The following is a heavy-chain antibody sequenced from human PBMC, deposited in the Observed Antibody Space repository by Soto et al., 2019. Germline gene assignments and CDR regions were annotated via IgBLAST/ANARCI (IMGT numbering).Heavy chain of an antibody. D-gene: IGHD5-18*01. CDR2: INAGNGNT. CDR1: GYTFTSYA. V-gene: IGHV1-3*01. Sequence: ASVKVSCKASGYTFTSYAMNWVRQAPGQRLEWMEWINAGNGNTKYSQKFQGRVTITRDTSASTAYMELSSLRSEDTAVYYCARGLNGYLHYFDYWGQGTPVTVSS. CDR3: ARGLNGYLHYFDY. J-gene: IGHJ4*02.